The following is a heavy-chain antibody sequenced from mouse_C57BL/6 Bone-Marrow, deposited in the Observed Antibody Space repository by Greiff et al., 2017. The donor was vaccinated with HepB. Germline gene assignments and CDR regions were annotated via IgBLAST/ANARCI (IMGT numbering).Heavy chain of an antibody. D-gene: IGHD1-1*01. J-gene: IGHJ4*01. CDR1: GFSLTSYG. CDR2: IWSGGST. Sequence: VHLVESGPGLVQPSQSLSITCTVSGFSLTSYGVHWVRQSPGKGLEWLGVIWSGGSTDYNAAFISRLSISKDNSKSQVFFKMNSLQADDTAIYYCARKFTTVVEGAMDYWGQGTSVTVSS. V-gene: IGHV2-2*01. CDR3: ARKFTTVVEGAMDY.